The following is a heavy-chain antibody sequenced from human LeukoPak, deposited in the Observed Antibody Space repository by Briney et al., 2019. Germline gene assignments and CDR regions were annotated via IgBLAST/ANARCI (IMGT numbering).Heavy chain of an antibody. CDR1: GFTFSDYA. J-gene: IGHJ6*04. CDR2: IRSKAYGGTT. Sequence: PGGSLRLSCTASGFTFSDYAMSWVRQATGKGLEWVGFIRSKAYGGTTEYAASVKGRFTIARDDSKSIAYLQMNSLKTEDTAVYYCTRTMVRGVVPDYYYYGMDVWGKGTTVTVSS. V-gene: IGHV3-49*04. CDR3: TRTMVRGVVPDYYYYGMDV. D-gene: IGHD3-10*01.